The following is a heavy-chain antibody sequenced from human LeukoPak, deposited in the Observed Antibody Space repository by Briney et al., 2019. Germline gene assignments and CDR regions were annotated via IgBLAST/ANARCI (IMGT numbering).Heavy chain of an antibody. Sequence: GGSLRLSCAASGFTFSSYAMHWVRQAPGKGLEWVAVISYDGSNKYYADSVKGRFTISRDNSKNTLYLQMNSLRAEDTAVYYCAREADYFDYWGQGTLVTASS. CDR3: AREADYFDY. CDR2: ISYDGSNK. J-gene: IGHJ4*02. CDR1: GFTFSSYA. V-gene: IGHV3-30-3*01.